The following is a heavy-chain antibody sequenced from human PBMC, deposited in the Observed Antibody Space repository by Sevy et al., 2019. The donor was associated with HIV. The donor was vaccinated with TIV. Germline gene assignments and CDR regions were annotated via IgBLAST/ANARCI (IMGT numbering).Heavy chain of an antibody. J-gene: IGHJ3*01. CDR3: ARETAADAFDV. D-gene: IGHD6-13*01. Sequence: GGSLRLPCAATAFTFSSYDMHWVRQVAGKGLEWVSSIGLSGDTYFAGSVKGRFTISRDNVKNYLYLRMSSLRAGDTAVYYCARETAADAFDVWGQGTFVTVSS. V-gene: IGHV3-13*01. CDR2: IGLSGDT. CDR1: AFTFSSYD.